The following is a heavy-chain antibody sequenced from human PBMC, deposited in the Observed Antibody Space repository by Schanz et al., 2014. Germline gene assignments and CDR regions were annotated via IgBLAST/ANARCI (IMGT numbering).Heavy chain of an antibody. D-gene: IGHD6-13*01. CDR3: ARDRQQLVGRIGYYYGMDV. CDR1: GFTFSNFA. V-gene: IGHV3-30*04. Sequence: QVQLVESGGGVVQPGRSLRLSCAASGFTFSNFAIHWVRQAPGKGLKWVAVISYDGSHKDYADSVKGRFTISRDNSKNTLYLQMNSLRAEDTAVYYCARDRQQLVGRIGYYYGMDVWGQGTTVTVSS. J-gene: IGHJ6*02. CDR2: ISYDGSHK.